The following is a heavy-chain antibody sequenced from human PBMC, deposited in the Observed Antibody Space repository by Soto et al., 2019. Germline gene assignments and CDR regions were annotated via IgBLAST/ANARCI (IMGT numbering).Heavy chain of an antibody. CDR2: IYYDGRT. CDR3: ARRSHTNWPAY. Sequence: SETLSLTCTVSGGSFSCSSHYWVWIRQPPGKGLEWVGSIYYDGRTYYNASLKSRVTISVDTSKNQFSLKVNSVTVADTAVYYCARRSHTNWPAYWGHGTQVTSPQ. D-gene: IGHD2-8*01. V-gene: IGHV4-39*01. J-gene: IGHJ4*01. CDR1: GGSFSCSSHY.